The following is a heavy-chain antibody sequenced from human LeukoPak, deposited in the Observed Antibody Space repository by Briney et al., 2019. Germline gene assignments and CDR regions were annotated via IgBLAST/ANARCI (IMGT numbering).Heavy chain of an antibody. J-gene: IGHJ1*01. CDR1: GYTFTGYY. V-gene: IGHV1-2*02. CDR2: INPNSRGT. D-gene: IGHD3-22*01. CDR3: ARLFPPLTADSSGYYASEYFQH. Sequence: ASVKVSCKASGYTFTGYYMHWVRQAPGQGLEWMGWINPNSRGTNYAQKFQGRVTMTRDTSISTAYMELSRLRSDDTAVYYCARLFPPLTADSSGYYASEYFQHWGQGTLVTVSS.